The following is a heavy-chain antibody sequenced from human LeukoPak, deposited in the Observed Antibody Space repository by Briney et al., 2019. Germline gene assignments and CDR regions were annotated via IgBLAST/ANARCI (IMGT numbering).Heavy chain of an antibody. V-gene: IGHV3-53*01. D-gene: IGHD3-9*01. CDR3: AKGGAYYDILTGYSRPMDV. Sequence: GGSLRLSCAASGFTVSSNYMSWVRQAPGKGLEWVSVIYSGGSTYYADSVKGRFTISRDNSKNTLYLQMNSLRAEDTAVYYCAKGGAYYDILTGYSRPMDVWGKGTTVTISS. CDR1: GFTVSSNY. J-gene: IGHJ6*03. CDR2: IYSGGST.